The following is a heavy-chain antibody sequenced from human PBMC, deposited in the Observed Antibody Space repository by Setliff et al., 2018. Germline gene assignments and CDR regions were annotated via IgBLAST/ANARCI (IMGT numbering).Heavy chain of an antibody. D-gene: IGHD1-1*01. Sequence: ASVKVSCKTSGYSFINYGLSWMRQAPGQGLEWVGWISGYNGNTDYAQNLQGRVTMTIDTSTSTAYMEMSSLRFEDTAVYYCAIDYGPTGTPYHRGQGTPVTVSS. J-gene: IGHJ4*02. V-gene: IGHV1-18*01. CDR2: ISGYNGNT. CDR1: GYSFINYG. CDR3: AIDYGPTGTPYH.